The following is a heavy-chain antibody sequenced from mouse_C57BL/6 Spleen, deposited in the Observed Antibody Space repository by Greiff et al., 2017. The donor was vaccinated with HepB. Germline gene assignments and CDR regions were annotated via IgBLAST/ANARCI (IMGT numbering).Heavy chain of an antibody. CDR1: GYTFTSYW. V-gene: IGHV1-64*01. Sequence: QVQLQQPGAELVKPGASVKLSCKASGYTFTSYWMHWVKQRPGQGLEWIGMIHPNSGSTNYNEKFKSKATLTVDKSSSTAYMQLSSLTSEDSAVYYGARWDYYGSSLFAYWGQGTLVTVSA. CDR3: ARWDYYGSSLFAY. J-gene: IGHJ3*01. CDR2: IHPNSGST. D-gene: IGHD1-1*01.